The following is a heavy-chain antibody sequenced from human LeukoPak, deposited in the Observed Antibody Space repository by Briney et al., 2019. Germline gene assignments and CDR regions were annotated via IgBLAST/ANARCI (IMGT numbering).Heavy chain of an antibody. V-gene: IGHV3-74*03. Sequence: PGGSLRLSCVASGVTSRNSWMHWVRQAPGKGLVWVSRITIDGSSTTYADSVKGRFTISRDSAKNTLYLQMNSLRAEDTAVYYCANENYYDSGSYPDYWGQGTLVTVSS. CDR3: ANENYYDSGSYPDY. CDR1: GVTSRNSW. J-gene: IGHJ4*02. D-gene: IGHD3-10*01. CDR2: ITIDGSST.